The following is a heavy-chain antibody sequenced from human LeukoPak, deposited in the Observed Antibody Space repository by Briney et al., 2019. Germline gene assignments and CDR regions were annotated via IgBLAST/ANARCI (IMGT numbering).Heavy chain of an antibody. CDR3: AREIFWSGYYSNLHFDY. V-gene: IGHV3-21*01. J-gene: IGHJ4*02. Sequence: PGGSLRLSCAASGFTFSSYSMNWVRQAPGKGLEWVSSISSSGSYIYYADAVKGRFTISRDNAKNSLYLQMNSLRAEDTAVYYCAREIFWSGYYSNLHFDYWGRGTQVTVSS. D-gene: IGHD3-3*01. CDR2: ISSSGSYI. CDR1: GFTFSSYS.